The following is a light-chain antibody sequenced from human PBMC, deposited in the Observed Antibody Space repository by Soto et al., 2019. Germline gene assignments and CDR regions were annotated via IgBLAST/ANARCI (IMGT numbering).Light chain of an antibody. V-gene: IGKV1-5*01. CDR1: QSISSW. J-gene: IGKJ4*01. CDR3: QQYNSYGLT. CDR2: DAS. Sequence: DIQMTQSPSTLSASVGDRVTITCRASQSISSWLAWYQQKPGKAPKLLSYDASSLESGVPSRFSGSGSGTEFTLTISSLQPDDFATYYCQQYNSYGLTFGGGTKVEIK.